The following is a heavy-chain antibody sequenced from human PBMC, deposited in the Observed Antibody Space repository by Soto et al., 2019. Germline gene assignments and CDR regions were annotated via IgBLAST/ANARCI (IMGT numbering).Heavy chain of an antibody. CDR3: ASECSGGSCYLGY. J-gene: IGHJ4*02. D-gene: IGHD2-15*01. CDR2: IWYDGSNK. Sequence: QVQLVESGGGVVQPGRSLRLSCAASGFTFSSYGMHWVRQAPGKGLEWVAVIWYDGSNKYYADSVKGRFTISRDNSKNTLDLQMNSLRAEDTAVYCCASECSGGSCYLGYWGQGTLVTVSS. V-gene: IGHV3-33*01. CDR1: GFTFSSYG.